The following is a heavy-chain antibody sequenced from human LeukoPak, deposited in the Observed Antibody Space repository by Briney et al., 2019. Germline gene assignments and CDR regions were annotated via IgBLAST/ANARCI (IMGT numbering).Heavy chain of an antibody. D-gene: IGHD2-15*01. CDR1: GFTFSSYT. J-gene: IGHJ5*02. V-gene: IGHV3-23*01. CDR3: AKDLGVAP. Sequence: GGSLRLSCAASGFTFSSYTMTWVRQAPGKGLEWVSTISGSGDNTYYADSVKGRFTVSRDNSKNTLYLQMNSLRAEDTAVYYCAKDLGVAPWGQGTLVTVSS. CDR2: ISGSGDNT.